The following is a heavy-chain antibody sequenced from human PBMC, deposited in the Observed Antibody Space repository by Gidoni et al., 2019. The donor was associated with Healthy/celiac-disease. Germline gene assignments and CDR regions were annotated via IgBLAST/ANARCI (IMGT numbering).Heavy chain of an antibody. D-gene: IGHD6-19*01. CDR1: GGSISSSSYY. J-gene: IGHJ6*02. CDR3: AFSSGWYPYYYGMDV. V-gene: IGHV4-39*01. Sequence: QLQLQESGPGLVKPSETLSLTCTVSGGSISSSSYYWGWIRQPPGKGLEWIGSIYYSGSTYYNPSLKSRVTISVDTSKNQFSLKLSSVTAADTAVYYCAFSSGWYPYYYGMDVWGQGTTVTVSS. CDR2: IYYSGST.